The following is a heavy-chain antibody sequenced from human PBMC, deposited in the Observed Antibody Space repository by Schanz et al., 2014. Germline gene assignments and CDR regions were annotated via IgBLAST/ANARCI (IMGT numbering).Heavy chain of an antibody. V-gene: IGHV3-7*03. CDR1: GFSFSDYW. CDR3: AREKRRTEVVLDH. Sequence: EVQLVESEGGLVQPGGSLRLSCEGSGFSFSDYWMGWVRQAPGKGLEWVANIKKDGSENYYADSVKGRFTISRDNAKNSLYLQMNSLRAEDTAVYYCAREKRRTEVVLDHWGQGTLVTVS. J-gene: IGHJ4*02. CDR2: IKKDGSEN.